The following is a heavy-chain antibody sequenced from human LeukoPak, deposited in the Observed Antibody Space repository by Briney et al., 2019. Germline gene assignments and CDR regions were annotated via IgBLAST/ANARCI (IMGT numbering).Heavy chain of an antibody. Sequence: GGSLRLSCTASGFTFSNAGMNWVRQAPGKGLEWVGRIKTKSEGGTTDYAAPAKGRFTISRDDSKNALFRQMDSLKSDDTAMYYCTTEFKELRSFFYFYYMDVWGTGTTVTISS. CDR2: IKTKSEGGTT. V-gene: IGHV3-15*01. J-gene: IGHJ6*03. CDR3: TTEFKELRSFFYFYYMDV. CDR1: GFTFSNAG. D-gene: IGHD1-7*01.